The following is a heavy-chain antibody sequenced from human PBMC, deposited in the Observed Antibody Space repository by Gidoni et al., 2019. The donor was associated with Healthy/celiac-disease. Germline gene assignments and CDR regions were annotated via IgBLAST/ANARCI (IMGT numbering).Heavy chain of an antibody. V-gene: IGHV3-30-3*01. Sequence: QVQLVESGGGVVQPGRSLRPSCAASGFPFSSYAMHWVRQAPGKGLEWVAVISYDGSNKYYADSVKGRFTISRDNSKNTLYLQMNSLRAEDTAVYYCARGNDYGDSTSGWYFDLWGRGTLVTVSS. CDR1: GFPFSSYA. D-gene: IGHD4-17*01. CDR2: ISYDGSNK. CDR3: ARGNDYGDSTSGWYFDL. J-gene: IGHJ2*01.